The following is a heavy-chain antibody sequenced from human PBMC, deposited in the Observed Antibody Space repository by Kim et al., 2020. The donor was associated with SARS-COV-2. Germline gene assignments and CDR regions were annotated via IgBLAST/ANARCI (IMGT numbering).Heavy chain of an antibody. D-gene: IGHD2-2*01. CDR1: GYTFTSYD. CDR3: ARGVKVPAAIWISYYYYMDV. V-gene: IGHV1-8*01. Sequence: PSVKVFCKASGYTFTSYDINWVRQATGQGLEWMGWMNPNSGNTGYAQKFQGRVTMTRNTSISTAYMELSSLRSEDTAVYYCARGVKVPAAIWISYYYYMDVWGKGTTVTVSS. J-gene: IGHJ6*03. CDR2: MNPNSGNT.